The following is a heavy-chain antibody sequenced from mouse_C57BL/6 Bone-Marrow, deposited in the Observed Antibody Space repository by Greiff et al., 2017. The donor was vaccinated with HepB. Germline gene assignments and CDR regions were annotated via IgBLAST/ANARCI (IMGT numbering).Heavy chain of an antibody. D-gene: IGHD1-1*01. V-gene: IGHV1-18*01. CDR3: ARSGILLRSYGAMDY. J-gene: IGHJ4*01. Sequence: EVQLQQSGPELVKPGASVKIPCKASGYTFTDYNMDWVKQSHGKSLEWIGDINPNNGGTIYNQKFKGKATLTVDKSSSTAYMELRSLTSEDTAVYYCARSGILLRSYGAMDYWGQGTSVTVSS. CDR1: GYTFTDYN. CDR2: INPNNGGT.